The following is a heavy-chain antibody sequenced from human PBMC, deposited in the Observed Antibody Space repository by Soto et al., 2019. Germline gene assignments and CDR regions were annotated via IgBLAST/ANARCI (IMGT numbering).Heavy chain of an antibody. CDR3: ARGYYDFWSGSQPFDY. CDR1: GGSISGGDYY. J-gene: IGHJ4*02. Sequence: PSETLSLTCTVSGGSISGGDYYWTWIRQPPGKGLEWIGYIYYTGSTYYNPSLKSRVTISVDTSKNQFSLKLSSVTAADTAVYYCARGYYDFWSGSQPFDYWGQGTLVTVSS. D-gene: IGHD3-3*01. CDR2: IYYTGST. V-gene: IGHV4-30-4*01.